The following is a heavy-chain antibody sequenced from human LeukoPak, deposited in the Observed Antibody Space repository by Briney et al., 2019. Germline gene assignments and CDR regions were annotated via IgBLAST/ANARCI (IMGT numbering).Heavy chain of an antibody. CDR3: ARAHYGSGSYNWFDP. V-gene: IGHV4-59*01. D-gene: IGHD3-10*01. J-gene: IGHJ5*02. CDR2: IYYSGST. CDR1: GGSISSYY. Sequence: KPSETLSLTCTVSGGSISSYYWSWIRQPPGKGLEWTGYIYYSGSTNYNPSLKSRVTISVDTSKNQFSLKLSSVTAADTAVYYCARAHYGSGSYNWFDPWGQGTLVTVSS.